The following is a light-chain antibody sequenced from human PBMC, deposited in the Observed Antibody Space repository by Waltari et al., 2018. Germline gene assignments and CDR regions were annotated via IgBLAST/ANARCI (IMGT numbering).Light chain of an antibody. V-gene: IGLV2-11*01. Sequence: QSALTQPRSVSGSPGQSVTISCTGTSSDVGNYNYVPWYQQHPGKAPKVIIYDVYKRPSRVPDRFSGSKSGNTASLTISGLQAEDGADYYCCSYADTSTYVFGTGTQVLVL. CDR3: CSYADTSTYV. CDR1: SSDVGNYNY. J-gene: IGLJ1*01. CDR2: DVY.